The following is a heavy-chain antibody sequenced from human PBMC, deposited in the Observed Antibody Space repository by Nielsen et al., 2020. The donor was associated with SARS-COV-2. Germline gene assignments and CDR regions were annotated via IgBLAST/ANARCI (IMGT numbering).Heavy chain of an antibody. J-gene: IGHJ6*02. CDR2: INPGNGDT. CDR3: AREDTSGGYYYGIDV. CDR1: GFVLTYYA. Sequence: ASVKVSCKASGFVLTYYAVHWVRQAPGQGLEWVGWINPGNGDTKYSQKFQGRVSLTRDTPATTAYMELSSLRSEDTAVYYCAREDTSGGYYYGIDVWGQGTTVTVSS. V-gene: IGHV1-3*01. D-gene: IGHD3-22*01.